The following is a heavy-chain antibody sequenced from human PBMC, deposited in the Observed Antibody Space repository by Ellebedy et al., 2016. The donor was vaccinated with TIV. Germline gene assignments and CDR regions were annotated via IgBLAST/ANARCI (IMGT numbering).Heavy chain of an antibody. CDR2: IEYDGSKL. V-gene: IGHV3-33*06. J-gene: IGHJ4*02. CDR1: GFTVSTHG. CDR3: AKPARTDATDY. D-gene: IGHD4-17*01. Sequence: GESLKISXAASGFTVSTHGMHWVRQAPGKGLEWVAGIEYDGSKLYYADSVRGRFTISRDFSKNTLYLQMNSLRVEDTAVYYCAKPARTDATDYWGQGTLVTVSS.